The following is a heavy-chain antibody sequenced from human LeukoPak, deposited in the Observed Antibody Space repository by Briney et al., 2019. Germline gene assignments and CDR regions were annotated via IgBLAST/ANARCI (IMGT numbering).Heavy chain of an antibody. CDR3: AKGISSGYPDAFDI. Sequence: PGRSLRLSCAASGFTFDDYAMHWVRQAPGKGLEWFSGFSLNSGSIGYADSVKGRFTISRDNAKNSLYLQMNSLRAEDMALYYCAKGISSGYPDAFDIWGQGTMVTVSS. J-gene: IGHJ3*02. CDR2: FSLNSGSI. CDR1: GFTFDDYA. V-gene: IGHV3-9*03. D-gene: IGHD3-22*01.